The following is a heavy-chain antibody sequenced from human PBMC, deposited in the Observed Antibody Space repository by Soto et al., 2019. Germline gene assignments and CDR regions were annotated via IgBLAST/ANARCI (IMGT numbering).Heavy chain of an antibody. Sequence: GESVTICCKASGNIFTLYGIGWVVQMPGKGLEWMGIIYPGDSDTRYSPSFQGQVTISADKSISTAPLQWSSLKASDTAVYYCARQSPTPGYYYFSYGMDVWGQGTPVTVSS. CDR2: IYPGDSDT. CDR1: GNIFTLYG. V-gene: IGHV5-51*01. CDR3: ARQSPTPGYYYFSYGMDV. J-gene: IGHJ6*01. D-gene: IGHD4-17*01.